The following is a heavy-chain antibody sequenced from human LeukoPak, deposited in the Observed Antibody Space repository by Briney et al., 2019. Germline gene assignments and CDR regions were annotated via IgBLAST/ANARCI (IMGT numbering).Heavy chain of an antibody. D-gene: IGHD2-15*01. CDR2: IYPGDSDT. CDR1: GYRFTSYW. V-gene: IGHV5-51*01. CDR3: ARAYCSGGSCSPFFDY. J-gene: IGHJ4*02. Sequence: GKSLQISCQGSGYRFTSYWIGWVRQLPGKGLEWMGIIYPGDSDTRYSPSFQGQVTISADKSISTAYLQWSSLKASDTAMYYCARAYCSGGSCSPFFDYWGQGTLVTVSS.